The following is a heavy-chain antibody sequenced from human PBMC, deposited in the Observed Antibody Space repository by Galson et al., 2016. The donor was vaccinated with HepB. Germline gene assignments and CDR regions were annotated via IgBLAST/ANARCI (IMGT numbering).Heavy chain of an antibody. Sequence: SLRLSCAASGFTVSNNYMTWVRQAPGKGLEWVSVIYSTGSTKYADSVKGRFTISRDSSKNTLYLQMNSLRAEDTAVYYCARDRGGTYSNCFDYWGQGTMVTVSS. CDR1: GFTVSNNY. CDR3: ARDRGGTYSNCFDY. D-gene: IGHD1-26*01. J-gene: IGHJ4*02. CDR2: IYSTGST. V-gene: IGHV3-53*01.